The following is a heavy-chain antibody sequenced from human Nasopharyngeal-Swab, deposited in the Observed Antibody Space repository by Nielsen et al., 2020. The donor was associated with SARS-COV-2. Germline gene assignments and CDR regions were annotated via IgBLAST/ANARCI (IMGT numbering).Heavy chain of an antibody. V-gene: IGHV3-48*01. J-gene: IGHJ4*02. D-gene: IGHD3-3*01. Sequence: RQAPGKGLEWVSYISGSSGTINYVDSVKGRFTISRDNAKNSLYLQMNSLRAEDTAVYYCARDSPITIFGVVITTPVDYWGQGTLVTVSS. CDR3: ARDSPITIFGVVITTPVDY. CDR2: ISGSSGTI.